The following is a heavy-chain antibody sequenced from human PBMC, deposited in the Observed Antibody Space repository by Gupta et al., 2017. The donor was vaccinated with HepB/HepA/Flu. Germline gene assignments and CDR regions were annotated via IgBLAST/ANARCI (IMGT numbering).Heavy chain of an antibody. CDR2: IYWDDDK. V-gene: IGHV2-5*02. J-gene: IGHJ6*02. D-gene: IGHD2-8*01. CDR1: GFSLNTRGGA. CDR3: ARGVGVDV. Sequence: QITLKESGPTLVKATQTLTLTCSFSGFSLNTRGGAMTWIRQPPGKALEWLALIYWDDDKRYSPSLESRLTLTKDTSRNQVVLTMTNMDPTDTGTYFCARGVGVDVWGQGTTVTVSS.